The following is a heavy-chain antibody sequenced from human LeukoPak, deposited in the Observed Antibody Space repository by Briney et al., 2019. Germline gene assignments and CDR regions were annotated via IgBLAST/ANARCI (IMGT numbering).Heavy chain of an antibody. CDR1: GFTFSDYY. Sequence: GGSLRLSCAASGFTFSDYYMSWIRQAPGKGLEWVSYISSSGSTIYYAGSVKGRFTISRDNAKNSLYLQMNSLRAEDTAVYYCARIKKIAAVSEFSAFDIWGQGTMVTVSS. CDR3: ARIKKIAAVSEFSAFDI. V-gene: IGHV3-11*01. J-gene: IGHJ3*02. D-gene: IGHD6-13*01. CDR2: ISSSGSTI.